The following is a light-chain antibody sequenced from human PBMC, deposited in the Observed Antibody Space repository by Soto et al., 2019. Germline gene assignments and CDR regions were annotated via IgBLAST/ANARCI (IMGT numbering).Light chain of an antibody. J-gene: IGKJ4*01. Sequence: DIQMTQSPSSLSASVGDRVTITCRASQGIAGYLAWYQQKPGKAPTLLIYESSTLQSGVPSRFSGSGSGTEFTLTISSLQPEDFATYYCQQVNNYPLTFGGGTKVDIK. CDR2: ESS. CDR1: QGIAGY. V-gene: IGKV1-9*01. CDR3: QQVNNYPLT.